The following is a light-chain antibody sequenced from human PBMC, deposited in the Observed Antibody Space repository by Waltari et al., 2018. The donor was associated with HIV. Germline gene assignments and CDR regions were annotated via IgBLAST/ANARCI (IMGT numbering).Light chain of an antibody. CDR1: SSDVGSSYL. Sequence: SALTQPASVSGSPGQSITISCTGTSSDVGSSYLVSWYQQHPGKAPKLMIYEVSKRPSGVSNRFSCSKSGNTASLTISGLQAEDEADYYCCSYAGSRYVFGTGTKVTVL. CDR3: CSYAGSRYV. V-gene: IGLV2-23*02. J-gene: IGLJ1*01. CDR2: EVS.